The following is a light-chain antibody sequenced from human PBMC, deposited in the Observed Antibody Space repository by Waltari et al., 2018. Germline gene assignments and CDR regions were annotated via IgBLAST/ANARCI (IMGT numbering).Light chain of an antibody. CDR1: QSVAGN. CDR3: QQYNNWPRT. Sequence: ETVMTQSPATLSVSPGERVTLSCRASQSVAGNLAWYQQKPGQAPRLLIYGASTRATGIPARFSGSGSGTEFTLTISSLQSEDFAVYYCQQYNNWPRTFCQGTKLEI. CDR2: GAS. V-gene: IGKV3-15*01. J-gene: IGKJ2*01.